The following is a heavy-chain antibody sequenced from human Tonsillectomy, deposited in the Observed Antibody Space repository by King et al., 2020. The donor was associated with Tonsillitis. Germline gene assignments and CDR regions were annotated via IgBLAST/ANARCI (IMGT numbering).Heavy chain of an antibody. CDR1: GFVFSNYE. V-gene: IGHV3-48*03. CDR3: ARESLTVRGIITVPYYYYYMEV. J-gene: IGHJ6*03. CDR2: ISTSGGTI. Sequence: VQLVESGGGLVQPGGSLRLSCAASGFVFSNYEMNWVRQAPGKGLEWVSYISTSGGTIYYADSVKGRFTISRYNAKNSLYLQMNRLRGEDTAVYYWARESLTVRGIITVPYYYYYMEVWGKGTSVTVSS. D-gene: IGHD3-10*02.